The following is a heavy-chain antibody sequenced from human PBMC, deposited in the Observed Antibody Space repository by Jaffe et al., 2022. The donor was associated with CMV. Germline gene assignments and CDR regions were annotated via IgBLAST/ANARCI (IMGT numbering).Heavy chain of an antibody. CDR2: IGHDGLMT. J-gene: IGHJ4*02. D-gene: IGHD3-22*01. Sequence: QVQLVESGGGVVQPGRSLRLSCVTSGFRFSSWGMHWVRQAPGKGLEWVGVIGHDGLMTHYADFVKGRYTISRDNSKNTLFLEISSPRADDTAVFYCGRDQTSGYVDYWGQGTLVTVSS. V-gene: IGHV3-33*08. CDR3: GRDQTSGYVDY. CDR1: GFRFSSWG.